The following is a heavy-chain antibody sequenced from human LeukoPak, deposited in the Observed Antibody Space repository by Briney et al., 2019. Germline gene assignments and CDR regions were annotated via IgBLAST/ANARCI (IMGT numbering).Heavy chain of an antibody. CDR1: GGSISSGGYS. D-gene: IGHD2-2*01. V-gene: IGHV4-30-2*01. Sequence: SETLSLTCAVSGGSISSGGYSWSWIRQPPGKGLEWIGYIYHSGSTYYNPSLKSRVTISVDRSKNQFSLKLSSVTAADTAVYYCAGPVPFWFAPGAREPRVTVPS. CDR3: AGPVPFWFAP. CDR2: IYHSGST. J-gene: IGHJ5*02.